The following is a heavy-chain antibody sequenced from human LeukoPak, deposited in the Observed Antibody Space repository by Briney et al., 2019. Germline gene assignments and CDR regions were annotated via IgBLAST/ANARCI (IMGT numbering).Heavy chain of an antibody. J-gene: IGHJ5*02. CDR1: GFTFSSYA. CDR3: EKDTRGSTPRGFDP. Sequence: GGSLRLSCAASGFTFSSYAMTWVRQAPEKGLEWVSSISGSGGSTYYADSVKGRFTISRDNSKNTLYLQMHSLRAQDTALYYCEKDTRGSTPRGFDPWGQGTLVTVSS. CDR2: ISGSGGST. D-gene: IGHD1-26*01. V-gene: IGHV3-23*01.